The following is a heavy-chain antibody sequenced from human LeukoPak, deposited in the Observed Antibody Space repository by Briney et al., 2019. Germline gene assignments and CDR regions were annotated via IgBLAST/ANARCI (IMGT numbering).Heavy chain of an antibody. D-gene: IGHD3-10*01. CDR1: GFTSRRYW. J-gene: IGHJ4*02. Sequence: PGGSLKLSCAASGFTSRRYWMSWVRQAPGKGLEWVANIKQDGDLKYYVDSVEGRFTISRDNAKNSLYLQMNSLNTEDTAVYYCARFAKGYGSGDIDYWGQGTLVTVSS. CDR2: IKQDGDLK. CDR3: ARFAKGYGSGDIDY. V-gene: IGHV3-7*01.